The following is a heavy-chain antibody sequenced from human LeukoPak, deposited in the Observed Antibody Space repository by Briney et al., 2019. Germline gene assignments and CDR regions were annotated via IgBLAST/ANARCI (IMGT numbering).Heavy chain of an antibody. D-gene: IGHD3-22*01. V-gene: IGHV4-4*07. CDR3: ARSARDSSGYYYFDY. CDR2: IHTSGST. J-gene: IGHJ4*02. Sequence: SETLSLTCTVSGGSISSYYWSWIRQPAGKGLEWIGRIHTSGSTNYNPSLKSRVTMSVDTSKNQFSLKLSSVTAADTAVYYCARSARDSSGYYYFDYWGQGTLVTVSS. CDR1: GGSISSYY.